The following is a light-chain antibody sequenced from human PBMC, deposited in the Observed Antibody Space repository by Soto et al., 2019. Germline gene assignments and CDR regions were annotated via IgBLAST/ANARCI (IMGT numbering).Light chain of an antibody. CDR1: QGISNY. V-gene: IGKV1-27*01. CDR2: AAS. CDR3: QKYNSPPRT. Sequence: DIQMTQSPSSLSASVGDRVTITCRASQGISNYLAWYQQKPGKGPKLLIYAASTLQSGVPSRFSGSGSATDFPLTISSLQPEDVETYYCQKYNSPPRTFGQETKVEIK. J-gene: IGKJ1*01.